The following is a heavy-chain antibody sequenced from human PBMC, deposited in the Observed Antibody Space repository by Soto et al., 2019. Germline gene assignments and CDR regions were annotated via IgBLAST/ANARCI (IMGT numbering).Heavy chain of an antibody. D-gene: IGHD6-19*01. J-gene: IGHJ4*02. CDR3: ARGGSSSGWRRVDY. CDR1: GFTFSSYA. V-gene: IGHV3-30-3*01. Sequence: QVQLVESGGGVVQPGRSLRLSCAASGFTFSSYAMHWVRQAPGKGLEWVAVISYDGSNKYYADSVKGRFTISRDNSKNTLYLHMNSLRAEDTAVYYCARGGSSSGWRRVDYWGQGTLVTVSS. CDR2: ISYDGSNK.